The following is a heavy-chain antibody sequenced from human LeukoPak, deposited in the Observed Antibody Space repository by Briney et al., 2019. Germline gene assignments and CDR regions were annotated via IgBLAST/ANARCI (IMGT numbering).Heavy chain of an antibody. V-gene: IGHV4-59*01. J-gene: IGHJ6*02. CDR1: GVSISSYY. D-gene: IGHD1-14*01. CDR3: ARAEGDYYGMDV. Sequence: SETLSLTCTVSGVSISSYYWSWIRQPPGKGLEWIGYIYYSGSTNYNPSLKSRVTISVDTSKNQFSLKLSSVTAADTAVYYCARAEGDYYGMDVWGQGTSVTVSS. CDR2: IYYSGST.